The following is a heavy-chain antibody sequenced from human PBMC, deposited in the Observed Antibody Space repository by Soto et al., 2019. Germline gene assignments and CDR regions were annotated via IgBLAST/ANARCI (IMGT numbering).Heavy chain of an antibody. Sequence: GGSLRLSCAASGFTFSSYSMNWVRQAPGKGLEWVSSISSSSSYIYYADSVKGRFTISRDNAKNSLYLQMNSLRAEDTAVYYCARNPLQWQTSIWGQGTLVTVSS. V-gene: IGHV3-21*01. D-gene: IGHD6-19*01. CDR2: ISSSSSYI. J-gene: IGHJ4*02. CDR1: GFTFSSYS. CDR3: ARNPLQWQTSI.